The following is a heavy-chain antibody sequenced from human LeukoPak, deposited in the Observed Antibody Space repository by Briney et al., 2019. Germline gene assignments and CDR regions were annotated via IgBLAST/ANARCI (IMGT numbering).Heavy chain of an antibody. V-gene: IGHV3-21*01. Sequence: GGSLRLSCAASGFTFSSYSMNWVRQAPGKGLEWVSSISSSSSYIYYADSVKGRFTISRDNAENSLYLQMNSLRAEDTAVYYCARGYSSSWYHFDDWGQGTLVTVSS. CDR2: ISSSSSYI. J-gene: IGHJ4*02. CDR1: GFTFSSYS. D-gene: IGHD6-13*01. CDR3: ARGYSSSWYHFDD.